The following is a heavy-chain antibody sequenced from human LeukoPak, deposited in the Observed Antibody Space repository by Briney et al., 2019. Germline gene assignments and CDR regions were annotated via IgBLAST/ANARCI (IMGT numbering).Heavy chain of an antibody. CDR1: GGSISSGSYY. J-gene: IGHJ4*02. D-gene: IGHD5-18*01. Sequence: PSQTLSLTCTFSGGSISSGSYYWSWIRQPAGKGLEWIGRIYTSGSTNYNPSLKSRVTISVDTSKNQFSLKLSSVTAADTAVYYCARELDTAMVTYYFDYWGQGTLVTVSS. CDR2: IYTSGST. V-gene: IGHV4-61*02. CDR3: ARELDTAMVTYYFDY.